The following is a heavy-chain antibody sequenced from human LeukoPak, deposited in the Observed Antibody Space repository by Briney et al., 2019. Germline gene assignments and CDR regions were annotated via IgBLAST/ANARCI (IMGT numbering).Heavy chain of an antibody. CDR3: ATDPIVGATGGLGY. D-gene: IGHD1-26*01. CDR1: GYTFTGYY. CDR2: FDPEDGET. Sequence: GASVKVSCKASGYTFTGYYMHWVRQAPGKGLEWMGGFDPEDGETIYAQKFQGRVTMTEDTSTDTAYMELSSLRSEDTAVYYCATDPIVGATGGLGYWGQGTLVTVSS. J-gene: IGHJ4*02. V-gene: IGHV1-24*01.